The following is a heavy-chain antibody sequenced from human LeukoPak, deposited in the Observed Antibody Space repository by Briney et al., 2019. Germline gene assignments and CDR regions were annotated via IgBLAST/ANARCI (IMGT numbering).Heavy chain of an antibody. V-gene: IGHV4-31*03. J-gene: IGHJ4*02. CDR2: IYNSGST. D-gene: IGHD3-10*01. Sequence: SETLSLTCTVSGGSISSGAYFWSWIRQHPGKGLEWIGYIYNSGSTFYNPSLKSRVMMSVDTSKNQFSLNLTSVTAADTAMYYCARGVDYYGVWGQGTLVTVSS. CDR3: ARGVDYYGV. CDR1: GGSISSGAYF.